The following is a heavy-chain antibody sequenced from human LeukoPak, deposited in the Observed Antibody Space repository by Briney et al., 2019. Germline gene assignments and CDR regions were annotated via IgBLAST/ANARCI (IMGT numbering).Heavy chain of an antibody. D-gene: IGHD2-2*01. CDR1: GGSMNTRNW. J-gene: IGHJ6*02. CDR2: IYRSGNT. Sequence: SETLSLTCDVSGGSMNTRNWWSWIRQSQTPGKGLEWIGEIYRSGNTNYNPSLKSRVTISVDKSKNQFSLRLTSVSAADTAMYYCARFCGSTSWHSGYYYGIDVWGQGTTVTVSS. V-gene: IGHV4-4*02. CDR3: ARFCGSTSWHSGYYYGIDV.